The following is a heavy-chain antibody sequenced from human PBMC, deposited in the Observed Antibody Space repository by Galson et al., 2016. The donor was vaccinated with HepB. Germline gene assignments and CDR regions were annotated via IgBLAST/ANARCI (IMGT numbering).Heavy chain of an antibody. J-gene: IGHJ4*02. D-gene: IGHD4-23*01. V-gene: IGHV3-74*01. CDR1: GFTFGNNW. Sequence: LRLSCAASGFTFGNNWMHWVRQAPGKGLVWVSHITIDGSTTTYADSVKGRFTISRDNAKNTLYLQMNSLRAEDTAVYYCARDLWRGGRIDYWGQGTLVTVSS. CDR3: ARDLWRGGRIDY. CDR2: ITIDGSTT.